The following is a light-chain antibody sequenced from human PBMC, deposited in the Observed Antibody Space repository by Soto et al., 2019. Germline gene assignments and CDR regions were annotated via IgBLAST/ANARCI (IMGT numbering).Light chain of an antibody. V-gene: IGLV2-11*01. J-gene: IGLJ1*01. Sequence: QSVLTQPRSVSGCPGQSVTISCTGTSSDVGGYNFVSWYQQHPGKAPKLMIYDVIKRPSGVPDRFSGSKSGNTASLTISGLQAEDEADYYCCSYAGSYNYVFGTGTKVTVL. CDR3: CSYAGSYNYV. CDR2: DVI. CDR1: SSDVGGYNF.